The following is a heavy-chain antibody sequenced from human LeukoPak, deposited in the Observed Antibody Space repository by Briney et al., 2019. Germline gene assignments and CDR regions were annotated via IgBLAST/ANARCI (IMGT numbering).Heavy chain of an antibody. V-gene: IGHV3-7*01. CDR3: ARDLSSWPYNWFDP. Sequence: GGSLRLSCAASGFTFSSYWMSWVRQAPGKGLEWVANIKQDGSEKYYVDSVKGRFTISRDNAKNSLYLQMNSLRAEDTAVYYCARDLSSWPYNWFDPWGQGTLVTVSS. CDR1: GFTFSSYW. J-gene: IGHJ5*02. D-gene: IGHD6-13*01. CDR2: IKQDGSEK.